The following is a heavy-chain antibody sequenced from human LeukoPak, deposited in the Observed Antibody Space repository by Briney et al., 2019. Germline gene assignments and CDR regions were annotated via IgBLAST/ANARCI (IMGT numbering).Heavy chain of an antibody. CDR1: GFTVSSNY. V-gene: IGHV3-53*01. J-gene: IGHJ4*02. D-gene: IGHD3-22*01. CDR3: ARDDYDSSTPYYFDY. Sequence: GGSLRLSCAASGFTVSSNYMSWVRQAPGKGLEWVSVIYSGGSTYYADSVKGRFTISRDNSKNTLYLQMNSLRAEDTAVYYCARDDYDSSTPYYFDYWGQGILVTVSS. CDR2: IYSGGST.